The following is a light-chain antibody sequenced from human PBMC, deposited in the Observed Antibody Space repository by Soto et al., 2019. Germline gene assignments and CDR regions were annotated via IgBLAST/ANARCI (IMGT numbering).Light chain of an antibody. CDR1: SSNIGNNY. CDR3: GTWDSRLSAVV. Sequence: QSVLTQPPSVSAAPGQRVTISCSGSSSNIGNNYVSWYQQLPGTAPKLLICENNNRPSGIPDRFSGSKSGTSATLGIAGLQTGDEADYYCGTWDSRLSAVVFGGGTQLTVL. J-gene: IGLJ2*01. CDR2: ENN. V-gene: IGLV1-51*02.